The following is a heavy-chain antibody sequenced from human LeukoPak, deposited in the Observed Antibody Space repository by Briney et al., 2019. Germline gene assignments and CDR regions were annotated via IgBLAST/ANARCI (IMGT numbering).Heavy chain of an antibody. J-gene: IGHJ6*02. CDR1: GYTFTVYY. Sequence: ASVKVSCKASGYTFTVYYMHWVRQAPGQGLEWVGRINPNSGGTNYAQKFQGRVTMTRDTSISTAYMELSRLRSDDTAVYYCARDGQRGFLEWLRPYYYYYYGMDVWGQGTTVTVSS. CDR3: ARDGQRGFLEWLRPYYYYYYGMDV. V-gene: IGHV1-2*06. D-gene: IGHD3-3*01. CDR2: INPNSGGT.